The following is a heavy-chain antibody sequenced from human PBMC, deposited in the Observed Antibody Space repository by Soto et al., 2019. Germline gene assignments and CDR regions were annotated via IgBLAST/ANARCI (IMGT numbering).Heavy chain of an antibody. CDR3: ARRWGYSFDY. J-gene: IGHJ4*02. CDR2: VYHSGST. CDR1: GDSITSGGYY. Sequence: SETLSLTCNVSGDSITSGGYYWSWIRQQPGKGLEWIGYVYHSGSTYYNPSLKSRITMSLDTSKNQFSLKLSSVTVADTAVCYCARRWGYSFDYWGQGTLVTVSS. V-gene: IGHV4-31*03. D-gene: IGHD7-27*01.